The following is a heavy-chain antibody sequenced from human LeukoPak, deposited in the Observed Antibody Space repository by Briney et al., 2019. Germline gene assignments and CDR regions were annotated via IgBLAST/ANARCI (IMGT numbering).Heavy chain of an antibody. CDR2: INHSGTT. CDR3: ARGPPINYDILTGYYNFDS. J-gene: IGHJ4*02. V-gene: IGHV4-34*01. Sequence: SETLSLTCAVYGGSFSGYYWTWIRQPPEKGLEWIGEINHSGTTKYNPSLMSRVTILADTSKNQFSLKLSSVTAADTAVYYCARGPPINYDILTGYYNFDSWGQGTLVTVSS. CDR1: GGSFSGYY. D-gene: IGHD3-9*01.